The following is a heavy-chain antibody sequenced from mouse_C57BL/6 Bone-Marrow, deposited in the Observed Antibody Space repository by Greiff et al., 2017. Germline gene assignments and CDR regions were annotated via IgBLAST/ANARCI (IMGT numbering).Heavy chain of an antibody. V-gene: IGHV14-4*01. J-gene: IGHJ1*03. CDR3: TTSYYATDWYFDV. CDR1: GFNIKDDY. D-gene: IGHD1-1*01. CDR2: IDPENGDT. Sequence: VQLKESGAELVRPGASVKLSCTASGFNIKDDYMHWVKQRPEQGLEWIGWIDPENGDTEYASKFQGKATITADTSSNTAYLQLSSLTSVDTAVYYCTTSYYATDWYFDVWGTGTTVTVSS.